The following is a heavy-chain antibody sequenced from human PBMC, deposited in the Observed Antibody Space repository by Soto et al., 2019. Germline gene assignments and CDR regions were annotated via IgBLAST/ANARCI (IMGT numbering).Heavy chain of an antibody. CDR2: IIPIFGTA. CDR1: GGTFSSYA. D-gene: IGHD3-22*01. CDR3: ATVRAGPMIVVATPYYYYGMDV. J-gene: IGHJ6*02. Sequence: SVKVSCKASGGTFSSYAISWVRQAPGQGLEWMGGIIPIFGTANYAQKFQGRVTITADESTGTAYMELSSLRSEDTAVYYCATVRAGPMIVVATPYYYYGMDVWGQGTTVTVSS. V-gene: IGHV1-69*13.